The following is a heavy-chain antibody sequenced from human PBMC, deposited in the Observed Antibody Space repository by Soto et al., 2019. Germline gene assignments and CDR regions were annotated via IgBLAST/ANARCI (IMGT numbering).Heavy chain of an antibody. CDR1: GDSVSRADSY. Sequence: QVQLQESGPGLVKPSETLSLTCTVSGDSVSRADSYWSWIRQPPGKGLEWIGYIFSSGSTEYNPSLMGRVIISVDTSKNQVSLKLSTVTAADTAVYFCARGMDNNKVGWWGQGTLVTASA. V-gene: IGHV4-61*08. CDR2: IFSSGST. J-gene: IGHJ4*02. D-gene: IGHD1-1*01. CDR3: ARGMDNNKVGW.